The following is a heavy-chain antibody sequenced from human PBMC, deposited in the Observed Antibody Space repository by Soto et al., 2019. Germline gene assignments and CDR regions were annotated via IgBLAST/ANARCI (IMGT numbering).Heavy chain of an antibody. CDR3: ARGGGIAAAGTYYYGMDV. V-gene: IGHV3-33*01. D-gene: IGHD6-13*01. Sequence: QVQLVESGGGMVQPGRSLRLSCAASGFTFSSYGMHWVRQAPGKGLEWVAVIWYDGSNKYYADSVKGRFTISRDNSKNTLYLQMNSLRAEDTAVYYCARGGGIAAAGTYYYGMDVWGQGTTVTVSS. CDR2: IWYDGSNK. J-gene: IGHJ6*02. CDR1: GFTFSSYG.